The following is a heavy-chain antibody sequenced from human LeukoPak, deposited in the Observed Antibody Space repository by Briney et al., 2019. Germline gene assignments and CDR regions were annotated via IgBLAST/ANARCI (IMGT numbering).Heavy chain of an antibody. D-gene: IGHD3-10*01. CDR2: IRYDGSNK. Sequence: GGSLRLSCAASGFTFSSYGMHWVRQAPGKGLEWVAFIRYDGSNKYYADSVKGRFTISRDNSKNTLYLQMNSLGAEDTAVYYCAKDPGYYGSGSYFTCFDYWGQGTLVTVSS. CDR1: GFTFSSYG. CDR3: AKDPGYYGSGSYFTCFDY. V-gene: IGHV3-30*02. J-gene: IGHJ4*02.